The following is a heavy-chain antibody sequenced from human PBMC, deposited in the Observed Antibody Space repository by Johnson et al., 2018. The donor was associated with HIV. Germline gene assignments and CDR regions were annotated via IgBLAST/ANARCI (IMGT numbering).Heavy chain of an antibody. D-gene: IGHD6-13*01. V-gene: IGHV3-30-3*01. J-gene: IGHJ3*02. CDR2: ISYDGSNK. Sequence: QVQLVESGGGVVQPGRSLRLSCAASGFTFSSYAMHWVRQAPGKGLEWVAVISYDGSNKYYADSVKGRFTIPRDNSKNTLYLQMNSLRAEDTAVYYCAKDQWSSSWYGYGDAFDIWGQGTMVTVSS. CDR1: GFTFSSYA. CDR3: AKDQWSSSWYGYGDAFDI.